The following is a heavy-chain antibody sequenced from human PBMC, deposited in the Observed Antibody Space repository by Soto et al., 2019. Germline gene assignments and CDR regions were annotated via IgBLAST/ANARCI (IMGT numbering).Heavy chain of an antibody. J-gene: IGHJ6*02. V-gene: IGHV3-23*01. CDR2: MGGANGDT. CDR3: ARDTAMVTGYYYYGMDV. D-gene: IGHD5-18*01. Sequence: EVQMLESGGGLVQPGGSLRLSCAASGFIFSDYAMSWVRQAPGKGLEWVAGMGGANGDTYYTESVRGRFAISRDNSKSTLFLQLSSLRAEDTAVYFCARDTAMVTGYYYYGMDVWGQGTTVTVSS. CDR1: GFIFSDYA.